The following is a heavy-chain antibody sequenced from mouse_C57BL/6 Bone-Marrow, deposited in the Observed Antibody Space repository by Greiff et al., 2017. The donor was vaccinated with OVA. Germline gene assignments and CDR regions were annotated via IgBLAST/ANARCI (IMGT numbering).Heavy chain of an antibody. D-gene: IGHD1-1*01. V-gene: IGHV7-1*01. Sequence: EVKLMESGGGLVQSGRSLRLSCATSGFTFSDFYMEWVRQAPGKGLEWIAASRNKANDYTTEYSASVKGRFIVSRDTSQSILYLQMNALRAEDTAIYYGARDARSSPYAMDYWGQGTSVTVSS. CDR1: GFTFSDFY. J-gene: IGHJ4*01. CDR2: SRNKANDYTT. CDR3: ARDARSSPYAMDY.